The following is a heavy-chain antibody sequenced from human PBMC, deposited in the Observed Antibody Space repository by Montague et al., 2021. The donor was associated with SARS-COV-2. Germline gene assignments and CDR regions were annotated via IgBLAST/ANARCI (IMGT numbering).Heavy chain of an antibody. CDR1: GYSISTGYY. CDR2: IYHSGST. D-gene: IGHD6-19*01. Sequence: ETLSLTCTVSGYSISTGYYWGWIRQPPGKGLEWIGTIYHSGSTYFNPSLKSRVTISVDTSKNQCSLNLSSVTAADTAVYYCAKVAGSHDTFDIWGRGTMVTVSS. V-gene: IGHV4-38-2*02. J-gene: IGHJ3*02. CDR3: AKVAGSHDTFDI.